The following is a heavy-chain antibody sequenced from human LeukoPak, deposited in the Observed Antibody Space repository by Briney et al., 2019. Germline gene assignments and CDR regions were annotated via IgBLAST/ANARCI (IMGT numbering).Heavy chain of an antibody. V-gene: IGHV4-39*01. Sequence: SETLSLTCTVSGGSISSSSYYWGWIRQPPGKGLEWIGSIYYSGSTYYNPSLKSRVTISVDTSKNQFSLKLSSVTAADTAVYYCAILRATAPAFDIWGQGTMVTVSS. CDR2: IYYSGST. CDR1: GGSISSSSYY. CDR3: AILRATAPAFDI. D-gene: IGHD5-12*01. J-gene: IGHJ3*02.